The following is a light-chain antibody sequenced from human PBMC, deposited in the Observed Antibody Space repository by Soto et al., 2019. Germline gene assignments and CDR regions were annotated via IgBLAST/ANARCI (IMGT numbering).Light chain of an antibody. V-gene: IGLV2-14*01. CDR1: RSDIGDSNF. CDR2: EVN. Sequence: QSVLTQPASVSGSPGQSVIISCTGPRSDIGDSNFISWYQHSPGKAPRLLIYEVNNRPSGVSRRFSGSKAGNTASLTISGLLEDDEADYFCASFRSGTILVFGSGTKLTVL. J-gene: IGLJ6*01. CDR3: ASFRSGTILV.